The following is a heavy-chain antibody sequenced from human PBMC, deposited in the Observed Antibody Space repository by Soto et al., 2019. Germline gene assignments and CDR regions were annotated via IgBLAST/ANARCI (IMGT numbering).Heavy chain of an antibody. Sequence: PGGSLRLSCAASGFTFSDYYMSWIRQAPGKGLEWVSYISSSGSTIYYADSVKGRFTISRDNAKNSLYLQMNSLRAEDTAVYYCASDCVVVTAIPSPSYYYYGMDVWGQGTTVTVSS. CDR2: ISSSGSTI. V-gene: IGHV3-11*01. CDR3: ASDCVVVTAIPSPSYYYYGMDV. D-gene: IGHD2-21*02. J-gene: IGHJ6*02. CDR1: GFTFSDYY.